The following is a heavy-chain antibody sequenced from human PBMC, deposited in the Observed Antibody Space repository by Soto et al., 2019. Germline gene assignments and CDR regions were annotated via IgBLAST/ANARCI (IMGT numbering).Heavy chain of an antibody. V-gene: IGHV4-31*03. CDR1: GGSISSGGYY. D-gene: IGHD3-9*01. CDR2: IYYSGST. CDR3: ARVTHDILTGYYMFDP. Sequence: SETLSLTCTVSGGSISSGGYYWSWIRQHPGKGLEWIGYIYYSGSTYYNPSLKSRVTISVDTSKNQFSLKLSSVTAADTAVYYCARVTHDILTGYYMFDPWGQGTQVTVSS. J-gene: IGHJ5*02.